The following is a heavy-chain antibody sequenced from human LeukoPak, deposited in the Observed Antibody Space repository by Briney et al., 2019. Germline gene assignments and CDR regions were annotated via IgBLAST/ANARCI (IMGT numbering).Heavy chain of an antibody. J-gene: IGHJ5*02. CDR2: IHDSGST. CDR3: ARVVAAAGNNWFDP. CDR1: GGSISSYY. D-gene: IGHD6-13*01. Sequence: SETLSLTCTVSGGSISSYYWSWIRQPPGKGLEWIAYIHDSGSTYNNPSLKTRLSISIDTSKNQFSLKLNSVTAADTAVYYCARVVAAAGNNWFDPWGQGTLVTVSS. V-gene: IGHV4-59*12.